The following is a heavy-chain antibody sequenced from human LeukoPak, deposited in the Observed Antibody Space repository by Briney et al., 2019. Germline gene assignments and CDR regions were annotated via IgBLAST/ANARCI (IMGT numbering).Heavy chain of an antibody. D-gene: IGHD6-19*01. V-gene: IGHV3-66*01. Sequence: GGSLRLSCAASGFTFSSYAMSWVRQAPGKGLEWVSVIYSGGSTYYADSVKGRFTISRDNSKNTLYLQMNSLRAEDTAVYYCAREFPEQYSSGWSPFDYWGQGTLVTVSS. J-gene: IGHJ4*02. CDR2: IYSGGST. CDR1: GFTFSSYA. CDR3: AREFPEQYSSGWSPFDY.